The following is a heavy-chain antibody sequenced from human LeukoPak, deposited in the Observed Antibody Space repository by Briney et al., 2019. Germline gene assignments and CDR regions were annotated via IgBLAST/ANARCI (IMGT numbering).Heavy chain of an antibody. V-gene: IGHV4-4*07. CDR2: IYTSGST. D-gene: IGHD6-19*01. CDR1: GGSISSYY. Sequence: SETLSLTCTVSGGSISSYYWSWIRQPAGKGLEWIGRIYTSGSTNYNPSLKSRVTMSVDTSKNQFSLKLSSVTAADTAVYYCARVHSGIGLVLGAFDIWGQGTMVTVSS. CDR3: ARVHSGIGLVLGAFDI. J-gene: IGHJ3*02.